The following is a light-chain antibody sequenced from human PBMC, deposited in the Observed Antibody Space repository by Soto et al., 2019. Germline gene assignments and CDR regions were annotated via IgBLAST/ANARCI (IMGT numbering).Light chain of an antibody. V-gene: IGKV1-5*01. Sequence: DTQMTQSPSTLSASVGDRVTITCRASQSISDWLAWYQQKPGKAPKLLIYDISNLEIGVPSRFSGSGSGTEFTLTISGLQPDDFATYYCQQYNSYSFGQGTKVDIK. J-gene: IGKJ1*01. CDR2: DIS. CDR3: QQYNSYS. CDR1: QSISDW.